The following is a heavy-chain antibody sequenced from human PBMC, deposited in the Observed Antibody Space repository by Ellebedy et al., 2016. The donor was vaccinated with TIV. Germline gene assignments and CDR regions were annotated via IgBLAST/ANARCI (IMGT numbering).Heavy chain of an antibody. J-gene: IGHJ3*02. V-gene: IGHV3-66*01. D-gene: IGHD3-10*01. CDR3: ATETFNDADLILWGLFSM. Sequence: GESLKISCVVSGFTVNSNYMSWVRPAPGKGLEWVSVISVGGSTYYADSVKGRFTISRDNSKNTLLLQMNSLRADETAVYYCATETFNDADLILWGLFSMWGQGTTVTVSS. CDR2: ISVGGST. CDR1: GFTVNSNY.